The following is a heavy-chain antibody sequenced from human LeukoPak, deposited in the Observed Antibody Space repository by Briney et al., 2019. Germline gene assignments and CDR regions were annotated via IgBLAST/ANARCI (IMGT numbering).Heavy chain of an antibody. CDR2: IRGTGSST. V-gene: IGHV3-23*01. CDR1: GFTFSSYA. Sequence: GGSLRLSCGASGFTFSSYAMAWVRQAPGKGLEWVSAIRGTGSSTYYADSVKGRFTISRDNSKSTLYLQMNSLRAEDTAVYYCARSYNMDVWGQGTTVTVSS. CDR3: ARSYNMDV. J-gene: IGHJ6*02. D-gene: IGHD1-1*01.